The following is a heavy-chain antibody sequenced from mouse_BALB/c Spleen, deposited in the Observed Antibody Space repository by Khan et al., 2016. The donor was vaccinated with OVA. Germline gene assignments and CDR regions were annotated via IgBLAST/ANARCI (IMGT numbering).Heavy chain of an antibody. CDR1: GYSITSDYA. V-gene: IGHV3-2*02. Sequence: EVQLQESGPGLVKPSQSLSLTGTVTGYSITSDYAWNWIRQFPGNKLEWMAYITYSGSTGYNPSLKSRISITRDTSKNQFFLQLNSVTTEDTATXYYARDYGSSYLFFDYWGQGTTLTVSS. CDR3: ARDYGSSYLFFDY. CDR2: ITYSGST. D-gene: IGHD1-1*01. J-gene: IGHJ2*01.